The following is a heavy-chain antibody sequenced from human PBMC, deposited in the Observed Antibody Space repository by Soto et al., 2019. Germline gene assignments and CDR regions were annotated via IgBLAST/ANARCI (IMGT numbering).Heavy chain of an antibody. Sequence: SETLSLTCTVSGGSISIGDYYWSCIRQPPGKGLEWIGYIYYSGSTYYNPSLKSRVTISVDTSKNQFSLKLSSVTAADTAVYYCARAYYYDSSGYYYLLDYWGQGTLVTVSS. J-gene: IGHJ4*02. CDR3: ARAYYYDSSGYYYLLDY. CDR2: IYYSGST. CDR1: GGSISIGDYY. D-gene: IGHD3-22*01. V-gene: IGHV4-30-4*01.